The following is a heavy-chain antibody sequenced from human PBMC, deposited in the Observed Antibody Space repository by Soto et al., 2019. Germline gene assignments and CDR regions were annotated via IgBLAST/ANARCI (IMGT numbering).Heavy chain of an antibody. J-gene: IGHJ4*02. D-gene: IGHD3-16*01. V-gene: IGHV3-53*01. CDR1: GFTVSSNY. Sequence: ELQLVESGGGLIQPGGSLRLSCAASGFTVSSNYMSWVRQAPGRGLEWVSVLYSGGTTYYADSVKGRFTISRDNSKNTLYLQMNSLRAEDTAMYYCAREISGSYGFDYWGQGTLVTVSS. CDR3: AREISGSYGFDY. CDR2: LYSGGTT.